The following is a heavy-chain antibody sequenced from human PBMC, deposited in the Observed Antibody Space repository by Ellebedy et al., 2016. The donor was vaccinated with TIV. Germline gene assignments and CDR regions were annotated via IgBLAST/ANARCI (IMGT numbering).Heavy chain of an antibody. J-gene: IGHJ4*02. CDR1: GYTFTDYV. CDR3: ARDSYSFDY. CDR2: INAANGNT. V-gene: IGHV1-3*01. Sequence: AALVKVSCKASGYTFTDYVMHWVRQAPGQRLECLGWINAANGNTQYSQKFQGRVTFTRDTSASTAYMDLTSLTSEDTAVYYCARDSYSFDYWGQGTLVTVSS.